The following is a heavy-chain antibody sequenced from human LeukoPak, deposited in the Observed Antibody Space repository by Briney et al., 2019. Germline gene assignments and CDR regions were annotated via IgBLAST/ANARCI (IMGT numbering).Heavy chain of an antibody. CDR1: GGSISSYY. CDR3: ARGGLMTTVAFDI. V-gene: IGHV4-59*01. J-gene: IGHJ3*02. Sequence: SETLSLTCTVSGGSISSYYWSWIRQPPGKGLEWIGYIYYSGSTNYNPSLKSRVTISVDTSKNQFSLKLSSATAADTAVYYCARGGLMTTVAFDIWGQGTMVTVSS. D-gene: IGHD4-23*01. CDR2: IYYSGST.